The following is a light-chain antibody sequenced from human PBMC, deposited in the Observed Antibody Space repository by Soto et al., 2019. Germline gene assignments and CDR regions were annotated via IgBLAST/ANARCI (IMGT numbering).Light chain of an antibody. CDR3: SSYTTSSTV. Sequence: QSVLTQPASVSGSPGQSITISCTGTSSDGADYKDVSWYQQHPGKAPKLMICEVTYRPPGVSNRFSGSKSGTTASLTISGLQAEDEAEYYCSSYTTSSTVFGTGTKLTVL. CDR2: EVT. J-gene: IGLJ1*01. V-gene: IGLV2-14*01. CDR1: SSDGADYKD.